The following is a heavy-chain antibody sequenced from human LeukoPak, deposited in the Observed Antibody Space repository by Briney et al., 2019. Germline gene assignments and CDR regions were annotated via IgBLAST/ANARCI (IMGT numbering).Heavy chain of an antibody. CDR3: ARDGYSGSSLFDS. D-gene: IGHD1-26*01. V-gene: IGHV4-59*01. CDR2: IHYSGST. J-gene: IGHJ4*02. CDR1: GGSISSYF. Sequence: KPSETLSLTCTVSGGSISSYFWSWIRQPPGKGLEWIGYIHYSGSTNYNPSLKRRVPIPLHTSMNQFSLRLGSVAAADTAVYYCARDGYSGSSLFDSWGQGTLVTVSS.